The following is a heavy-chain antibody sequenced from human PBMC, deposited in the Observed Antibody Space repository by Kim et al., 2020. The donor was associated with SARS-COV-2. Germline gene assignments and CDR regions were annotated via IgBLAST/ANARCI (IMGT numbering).Heavy chain of an antibody. V-gene: IGHV3-23*01. CDR3: AKNPVSSSNIGYSFDY. Sequence: SVKGRFTISRDNSKNTVYLQMNTLRAEDTAVYYCAKNPVSSSNIGYSFDYWGQGTLVTVSS. D-gene: IGHD2-15*01. J-gene: IGHJ4*02.